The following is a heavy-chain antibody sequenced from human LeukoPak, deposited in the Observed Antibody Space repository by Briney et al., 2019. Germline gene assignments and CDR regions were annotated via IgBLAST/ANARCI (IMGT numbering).Heavy chain of an antibody. J-gene: IGHJ4*02. Sequence: ESGPTLVKPTQTLTLTCTFSGFSLNTSGVGVGWIRQPPGKALEWLALIYWDEDKRYSPSLKRRLTIPKDTSKNQVVLTMTNMDPVDTATYYCAHRLSSNSKRGPYYFDYWGQGTLVTVSS. CDR3: AHRLSSNSKRGPYYFDY. D-gene: IGHD2-2*01. CDR1: GFSLNTSGVG. CDR2: IYWDEDK. V-gene: IGHV2-5*02.